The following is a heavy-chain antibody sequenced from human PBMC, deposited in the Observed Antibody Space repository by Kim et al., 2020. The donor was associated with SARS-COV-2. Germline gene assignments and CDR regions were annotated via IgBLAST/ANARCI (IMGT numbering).Heavy chain of an antibody. CDR2: IYTSGST. D-gene: IGHD3-10*01. Sequence: SETLSLTCTVSGGSISSGSYYWSWIRQPAGKGLEWIGRIYTSGSTNYNPSLKSRVTISVDTSKNQFSLKLSSVTAADTAVYYCARDYYGSGSDWYFDLWGRGTLVTVSS. V-gene: IGHV4-61*02. CDR3: ARDYYGSGSDWYFDL. J-gene: IGHJ2*01. CDR1: GGSISSGSYY.